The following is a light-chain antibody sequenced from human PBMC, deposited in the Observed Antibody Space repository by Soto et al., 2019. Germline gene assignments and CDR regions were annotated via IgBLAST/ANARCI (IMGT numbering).Light chain of an antibody. Sequence: QSALTQPASVSGSPGQSITLSCTGTSSDVGGYNYVSWYQQHPDKAPKLMIYEVNNRPSGVSNRFSGSKSGDTASLTISGLQAEDDADYYCISYSSTSTQVVFGGGTKLTVL. CDR2: EVN. V-gene: IGLV2-14*01. CDR1: SSDVGGYNY. CDR3: ISYSSTSTQVV. J-gene: IGLJ2*01.